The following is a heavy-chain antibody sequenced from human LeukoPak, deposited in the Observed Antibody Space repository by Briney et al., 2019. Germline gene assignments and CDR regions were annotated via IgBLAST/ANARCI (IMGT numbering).Heavy chain of an antibody. J-gene: IGHJ4*02. CDR2: INHSGST. D-gene: IGHD2-2*01. CDR1: GGSFSGYY. Sequence: SETLSLTCAVYGGSFSGYYWSWIRQPPGKELEWIGEINHSGSTNYNPSLKSRVTISVDTSKNQFSLKLSSVTAADTAVYYCARGWDIVVVPAAEYYFDYWGQGTLVTVSS. CDR3: ARGWDIVVVPAAEYYFDY. V-gene: IGHV4-34*01.